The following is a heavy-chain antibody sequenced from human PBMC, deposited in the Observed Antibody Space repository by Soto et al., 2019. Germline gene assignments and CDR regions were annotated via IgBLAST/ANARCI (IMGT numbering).Heavy chain of an antibody. CDR3: ATRTIFGVVTPFDP. V-gene: IGHV1-24*01. D-gene: IGHD3-3*01. J-gene: IGHJ5*02. CDR1: GYTLNELS. CDR2: FDPEDGET. Sequence: GASVKVSCKVSGYTLNELSMHWVRQAPGKGLEWMGGFDPEDGETIYAQKFQGRVTMTEDTSTDTAYMELSSLRSEDTAVYYCATRTIFGVVTPFDPWGQGTLVTVSS.